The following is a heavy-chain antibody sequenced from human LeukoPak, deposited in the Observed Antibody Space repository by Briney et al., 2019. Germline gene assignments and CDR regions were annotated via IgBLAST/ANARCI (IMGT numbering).Heavy chain of an antibody. CDR1: GYIFTSYW. CDR3: ARLQEQIGSSCNY. Sequence: GESLKISCKASGYIFTSYWIAWVRQLPGKGLEWMGIIYPGDSDIRYSPSFQGQVTISADKSISTAYLQWSGLKASDTARYYCARLQEQIGSSCNYWGQGTLVTVSS. J-gene: IGHJ4*02. CDR2: IYPGDSDI. V-gene: IGHV5-51*01. D-gene: IGHD6-13*01.